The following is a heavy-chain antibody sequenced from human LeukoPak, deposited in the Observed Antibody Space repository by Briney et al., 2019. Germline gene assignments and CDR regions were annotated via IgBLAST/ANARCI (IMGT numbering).Heavy chain of an antibody. CDR1: GFTFSSYA. CDR3: ARGWFPFDWLSPWFDP. J-gene: IGHJ5*02. V-gene: IGHV3-30*04. CDR2: ISYDGSNK. D-gene: IGHD3-9*01. Sequence: GSLRLSCAASGFTFSSYAMHWVRQAPGKGLEWVAVISYDGSNKYYADSVKGRFTISRDNSKNTLYLQMNSLRAEDTAVYYCARGWFPFDWLSPWFDPWGQGTLVTVSS.